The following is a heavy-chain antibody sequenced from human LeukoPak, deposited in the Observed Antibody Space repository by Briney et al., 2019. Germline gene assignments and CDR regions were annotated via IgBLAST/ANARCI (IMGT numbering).Heavy chain of an antibody. D-gene: IGHD5-12*01. Sequence: PGGSLRLSCAASGFTSSSYEMNWVRQAPGKGQEWVSYISSSGSTIYYADSVKGRFTISRDNAKNSLYLQMNSLRAEDTAVYYCARACSSRGYSGYDYYFDYWGQGTLVTVSS. J-gene: IGHJ4*02. V-gene: IGHV3-48*03. CDR3: ARACSSRGYSGYDYYFDY. CDR1: GFTSSSYE. CDR2: ISSSGSTI.